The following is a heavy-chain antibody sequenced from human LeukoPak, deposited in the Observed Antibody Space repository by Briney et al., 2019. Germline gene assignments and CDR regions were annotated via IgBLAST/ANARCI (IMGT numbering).Heavy chain of an antibody. Sequence: GESLKISCKGSGYSFTSYWIGWVRQMPGKGLEWMGFIYPGDSDTRSTPSFQGTYTISADRSTSTPTLQWRTPKAPDTAMYYCARHGPVIGYCDTSGMDAGGQGTRSPSP. V-gene: IGHV5-51*01. J-gene: IGHJ6*02. D-gene: IGHD3-22*01. CDR3: ARHGPVIGYCDTSGMDA. CDR2: IYPGDSDT. CDR1: GYSFTSYW.